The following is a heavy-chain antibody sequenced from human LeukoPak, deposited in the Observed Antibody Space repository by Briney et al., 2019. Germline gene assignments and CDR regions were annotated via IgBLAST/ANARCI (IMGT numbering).Heavy chain of an antibody. CDR3: AKPNTVGYHFDY. J-gene: IGHJ4*02. CDR2: ISGSGGST. Sequence: PGGSLRLSCAASGFIFSSYSMSWVRQAPGKGLEWVSAISGSGGSTYYADSVKGRFTISRDNSKNTLYLQMNSLRAEDTAVYYCAKPNTVGYHFDYWGQGTLVTVSS. D-gene: IGHD5-18*01. CDR1: GFIFSSYS. V-gene: IGHV3-23*01.